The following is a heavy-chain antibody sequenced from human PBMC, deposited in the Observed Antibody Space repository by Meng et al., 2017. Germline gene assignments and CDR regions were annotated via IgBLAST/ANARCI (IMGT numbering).Heavy chain of an antibody. CDR2: ISGDGSIT. J-gene: IGHJ4*02. D-gene: IGHD1-1*01. Sequence: EVELGGSGGGLVQPVGSLRPSLAASGFTFNNYWMHWVRQVPGKGLVWVSRISGDGSITNYADSVKGRFTISRDNAKNTLYLQMNSLRPEDTAVYYCLDEAPRSDYWGQGSLVTVSS. CDR3: LDEAPRSDY. CDR1: GFTFNNYW. V-gene: IGHV3-74*01.